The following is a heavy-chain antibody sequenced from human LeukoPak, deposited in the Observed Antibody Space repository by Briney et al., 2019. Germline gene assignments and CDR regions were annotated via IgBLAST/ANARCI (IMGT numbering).Heavy chain of an antibody. V-gene: IGHV3-30-3*02. Sequence: PGRSLRLSCEASGFTLNSYIMHWVRQAPGKGLEWVALISFDGRDKQYADSVKGRFTISKDNSKNTLYLQMNSLRAEDTAVYYCAKLLYYYDSSQPYWGQGTLVTVSS. D-gene: IGHD3-22*01. J-gene: IGHJ4*02. CDR2: ISFDGRDK. CDR1: GFTLNSYI. CDR3: AKLLYYYDSSQPY.